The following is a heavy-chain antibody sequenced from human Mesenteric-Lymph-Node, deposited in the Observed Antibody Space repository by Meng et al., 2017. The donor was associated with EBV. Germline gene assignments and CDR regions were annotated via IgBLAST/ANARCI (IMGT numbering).Heavy chain of an antibody. CDR2: TYYRSKWYN. CDR1: GDSVSSSSAA. V-gene: IGHV6-1*01. Sequence: QVQLQRSGSGLVKPSQTLSLTCLISGDSVSSSSAAWTWIRQSPSRGLEWLGRTYYRSKWYNDYAVFVKSRIPINPDTSKNQFSLQLNSVTPEDTAVYYCARGATSVFDLGGRGTLVTVSS. J-gene: IGHJ2*01. CDR3: ARGATSVFDL.